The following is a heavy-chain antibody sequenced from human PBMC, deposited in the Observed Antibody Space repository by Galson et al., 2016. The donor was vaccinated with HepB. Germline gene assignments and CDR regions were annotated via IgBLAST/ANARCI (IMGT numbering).Heavy chain of an antibody. Sequence: SLRLSCAASGFTFSSYNMNWVRQVPGKGLDWISYISATGTTIDSADSVKGRFIISRDNAKNSLYLQMNSPRVEDTAVYYCARDSRATFGEPNWFDPWGQGTLVIVSS. CDR2: ISATGTTI. D-gene: IGHD3-3*01. V-gene: IGHV3-48*03. CDR3: ARDSRATFGEPNWFDP. CDR1: GFTFSSYN. J-gene: IGHJ5*02.